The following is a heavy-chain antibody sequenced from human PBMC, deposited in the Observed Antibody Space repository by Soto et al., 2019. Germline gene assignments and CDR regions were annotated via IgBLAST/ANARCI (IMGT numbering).Heavy chain of an antibody. CDR3: ASLGGYGSVGYYYLLES. J-gene: IGHJ5*02. V-gene: IGHV4-39*02. CDR1: AGSRNSDSSY. Sequence: PSVTMSLTCLLSAGSRNSDSSYWGWIRQPPRNGLECLGVIKHSASTYHNLSLRGRGTMSVDASRNHFSLKLSYMTAANMAVYYCASLGGYGSVGYYYLLESWRQGTLVIVSS. CDR2: IKHSAST. D-gene: IGHD3-22*01.